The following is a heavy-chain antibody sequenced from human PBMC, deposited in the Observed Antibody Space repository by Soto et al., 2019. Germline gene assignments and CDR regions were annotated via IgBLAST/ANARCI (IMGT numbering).Heavy chain of an antibody. CDR2: ISRSGTTT. CDR1: GFSFSSYD. J-gene: IGHJ4*02. Sequence: PGGSLRLSCAASGFSFSSYDMNWVRQAPGKGLEWVSYISRSGTTTIYVDSVKGRFTMSRDNAKKSLYLQMNSLRVEDTAVYYCVRDYPGQYWGQGTLVTVSS. CDR3: VRDYPGQY. V-gene: IGHV3-48*03. D-gene: IGHD3-16*02.